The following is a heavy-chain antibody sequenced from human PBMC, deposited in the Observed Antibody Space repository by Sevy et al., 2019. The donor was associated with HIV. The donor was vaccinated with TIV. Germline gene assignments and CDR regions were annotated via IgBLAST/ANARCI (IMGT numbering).Heavy chain of an antibody. J-gene: IGHJ4*02. CDR1: GFTFSSYG. V-gene: IGHV3-30*19. CDR3: ASDTGTTVTPSLFDY. D-gene: IGHD4-17*01. Sequence: GGSLRLSCAASGFTFSSYGMHWVRQAPGKGLEWVAVISYDGSNKYYADSVKGRFTISRDNSKNTLYLQMNSLRAEDTAVYYCASDTGTTVTPSLFDYWGQGTMVTVSS. CDR2: ISYDGSNK.